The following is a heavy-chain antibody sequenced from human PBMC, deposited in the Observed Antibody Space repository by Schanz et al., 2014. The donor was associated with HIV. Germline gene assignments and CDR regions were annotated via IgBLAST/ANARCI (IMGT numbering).Heavy chain of an antibody. CDR1: GFSFDDYA. V-gene: IGHV3-9*01. D-gene: IGHD1-26*01. Sequence: DVQLVESGGGLVQPGRSVRLSCAASGFSFDDYAMHWVRQAPGKGLEWVSGISWNSDSIGYADSVKGRFTISRDNAKNSLYLQMNSLRAEDTALYYCAKDMGSGSYETFDIWGQGTMVTVSS. J-gene: IGHJ3*02. CDR3: AKDMGSGSYETFDI. CDR2: ISWNSDSI.